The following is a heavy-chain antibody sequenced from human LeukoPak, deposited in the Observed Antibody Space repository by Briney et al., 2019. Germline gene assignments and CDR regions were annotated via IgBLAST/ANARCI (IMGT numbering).Heavy chain of an antibody. CDR2: IPYDGSNK. CDR1: GFTFSSYA. J-gene: IGHJ6*02. Sequence: GGSLRLSCAASGFTFSSYATHWVRQAPGKGLEWITLIPYDGSNKYYADSVKGRFTISRDNSKNTLYLQMNSLRAEDTAVYYCARYYGSGRGYYGLDVWGQGTTVTVFS. V-gene: IGHV3-30*04. CDR3: ARYYGSGRGYYGLDV. D-gene: IGHD3-10*01.